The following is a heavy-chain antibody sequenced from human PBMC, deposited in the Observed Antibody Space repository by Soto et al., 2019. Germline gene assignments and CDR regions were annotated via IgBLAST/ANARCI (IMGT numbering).Heavy chain of an antibody. D-gene: IGHD2-2*01. J-gene: IGHJ6*02. Sequence: QVQLVQSGAEVKKPGSSVKVSCKASGGTFSSYAISWVRQAPGQGLEWMGGIIPISGTANYAQKCQGRVTITADESTGTAYMELSSLRSEDTAVYYCARSQGSSTSLEIYYYYYYGMDVWGQGTTVTVSS. CDR1: GGTFSSYA. CDR2: IIPISGTA. V-gene: IGHV1-69*01. CDR3: ARSQGSSTSLEIYYYYYYGMDV.